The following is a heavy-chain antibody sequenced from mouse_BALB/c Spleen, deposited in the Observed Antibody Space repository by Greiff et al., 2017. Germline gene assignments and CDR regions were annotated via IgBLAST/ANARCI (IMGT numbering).Heavy chain of an antibody. D-gene: IGHD1-1*01. CDR1: GFTFSSFG. V-gene: IGHV5-17*02. J-gene: IGHJ2*01. CDR3: ARPLREGFFDY. CDR2: ISSGSSTI. Sequence: DVMLVESGGGLVQPGGSRKLSCAASGFTFSSFGMHWVRQAPEMGLEWVAYISSGSSTIYYADTVKGRFTISRDNPKNTLFLQMTSLRSEDTAMYYCARPLREGFFDYWGQGTTLTVSS.